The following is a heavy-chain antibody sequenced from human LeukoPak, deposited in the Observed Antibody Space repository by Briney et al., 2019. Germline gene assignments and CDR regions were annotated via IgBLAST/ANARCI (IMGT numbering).Heavy chain of an antibody. J-gene: IGHJ4*02. V-gene: IGHV1-2*02. CDR1: GCTFTGYY. Sequence: WASVKVSCKASGCTFTGYYLHWVRQAPGQGLEWMGWINPITGGTNYAQRFQGRVTMTRDTSISTVYMELSRLRSDDTAVYYCARPYCNSRSCHDYFDYWGQGTLVTVSS. CDR2: INPITGGT. CDR3: ARPYCNSRSCHDYFDY. D-gene: IGHD2/OR15-2a*01.